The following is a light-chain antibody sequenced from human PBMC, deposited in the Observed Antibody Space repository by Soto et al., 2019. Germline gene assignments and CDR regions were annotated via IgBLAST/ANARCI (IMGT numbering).Light chain of an antibody. Sequence: DIQLTQSPSFLSASVGDRVTITCRASQGISSYLAWYQQKPGKAPKLLIYAASTLQSGVPLRFSGSGSGTSFTLTISSLQPEDFATYYCQQLLSYPITFGQGTKVDNK. CDR3: QQLLSYPIT. CDR2: AAS. CDR1: QGISSY. V-gene: IGKV1-9*01. J-gene: IGKJ1*01.